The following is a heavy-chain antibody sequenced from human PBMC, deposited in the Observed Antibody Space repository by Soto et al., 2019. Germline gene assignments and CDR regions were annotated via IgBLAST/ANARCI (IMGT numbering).Heavy chain of an antibody. CDR3: ARVLATVTKNYRDREKTNWFDP. CDR2: IYHSGST. CDR1: SGSISSSNW. Sequence: QVQLQESGPGLVKPSGTLSLTCAVSSGSISSSNWWSWVRQPPGKGLEWIGEIYHSGSTNYNPSLKSRVTISVDKSKNQFSLKLSSVTAADTAVYYCARVLATVTKNYRDREKTNWFDPWGQGTLVTVSS. V-gene: IGHV4-4*02. J-gene: IGHJ5*02. D-gene: IGHD4-17*01.